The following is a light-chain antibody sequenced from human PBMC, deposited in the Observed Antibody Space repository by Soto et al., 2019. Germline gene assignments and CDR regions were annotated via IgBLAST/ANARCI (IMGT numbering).Light chain of an antibody. Sequence: QSVLTQPPSVSAAPGQKVTISCSVSSSNIGGNSVSWYQQLPGTAPKLLIYDDNKRPSGIPDRFSGSKSGTSATLGITGFQTGDEADYYCGSWDSSLSAYVFGTGTKVT. CDR3: GSWDSSLSAYV. CDR2: DDN. J-gene: IGLJ1*01. V-gene: IGLV1-51*01. CDR1: SSNIGGNS.